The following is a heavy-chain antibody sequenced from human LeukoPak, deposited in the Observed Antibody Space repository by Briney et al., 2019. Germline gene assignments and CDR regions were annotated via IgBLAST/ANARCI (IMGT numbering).Heavy chain of an antibody. V-gene: IGHV1-2*02. J-gene: IGHJ5*02. CDR1: GYTFTGYY. D-gene: IGHD4-17*01. CDR2: INPNSGGT. CDR3: ARALDYRLGTDWFDP. Sequence: GASVKVSCKASGYTFTGYYMHWVRQAPGQGLEWMGWINPNSGGTNYAQKFQGRVTMTRDTSISTAYMELSRLRSDDTAVYYCARALDYRLGTDWFDPWGQGTLVTVSS.